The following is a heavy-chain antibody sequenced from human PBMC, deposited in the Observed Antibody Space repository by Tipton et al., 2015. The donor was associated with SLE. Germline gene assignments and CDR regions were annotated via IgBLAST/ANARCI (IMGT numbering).Heavy chain of an antibody. CDR3: ARRDFWSGYYFDY. CDR1: GGSFSGYY. J-gene: IGHJ4*02. Sequence: TLSLTCAVYGGSFSGYYWSWIRQPPGKGLEWIGEINHSGSTNYNPSLKSRVTISVDKSKNQFSLKLSSVTAADTAVYYCARRDFWSGYYFDYWGQGTLVTVSS. D-gene: IGHD3-3*01. V-gene: IGHV4-34*01. CDR2: INHSGST.